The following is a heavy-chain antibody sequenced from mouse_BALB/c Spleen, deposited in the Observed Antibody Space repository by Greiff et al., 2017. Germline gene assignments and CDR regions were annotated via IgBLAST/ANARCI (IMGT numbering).Heavy chain of an antibody. CDR3: ARDRGLRLYYAMDY. CDR1: GFSLTSYG. J-gene: IGHJ4*01. CDR2: IWAGGST. Sequence: VQLVESGPGLVAPSQSLSITCTVSGFSLTSYGVHWVRQPPGKGLEWLGVIWAGGSTNYNSALMSRLSISKDNSKSQVFLKMNSLQTDDTAMYYCARDRGLRLYYAMDYWGQGTSVTVSS. V-gene: IGHV2-9*02. D-gene: IGHD2-4*01.